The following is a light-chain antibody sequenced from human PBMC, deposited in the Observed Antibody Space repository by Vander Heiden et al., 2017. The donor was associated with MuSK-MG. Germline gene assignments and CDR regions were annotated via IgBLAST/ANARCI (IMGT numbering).Light chain of an antibody. V-gene: IGLV1-40*01. CDR2: GNS. CDR3: QSYDSSLSGVV. J-gene: IGLJ2*01. CDR1: SSTIGAGYY. Sequence: QSVLPQPPSASVAPEQRVPISCTGSSSTIGAGYYVHWYQQLPGTAPKLLIYGNSNRPSGVPDRFSGSKSGTSASLAITGIQAEDEADYYCQSYDSSLSGVVFGGGTKLTVL.